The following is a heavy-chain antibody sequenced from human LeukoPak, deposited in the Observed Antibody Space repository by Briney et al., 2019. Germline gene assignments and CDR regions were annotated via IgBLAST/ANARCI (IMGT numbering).Heavy chain of an antibody. Sequence: SETLSLTCTVSGGSISSYYWSWIRQPPGKGLEWIGYIYYSGSTNYNPSLKSRVTISVNTSKNQFSLKLSSVTAADTAVYYCARDPSGYFNYWGQGTLVTVSS. D-gene: IGHD3-22*01. CDR2: IYYSGST. CDR1: GGSISSYY. V-gene: IGHV4-59*01. CDR3: ARDPSGYFNY. J-gene: IGHJ4*02.